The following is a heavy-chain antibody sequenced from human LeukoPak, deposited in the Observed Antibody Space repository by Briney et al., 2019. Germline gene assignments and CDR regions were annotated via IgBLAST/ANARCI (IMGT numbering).Heavy chain of an antibody. CDR2: VYYSGTT. J-gene: IGHJ6*02. V-gene: IGHV4-59*01. CDR1: GGSISSYY. Sequence: PSGTLSLTCTVSGGSISSYYWTWIRQPPGKGLEWIGYVYYSGTTRYNPSLKSRVTISVDTSKNQFSLKLSSVTAADTAVYYCAGDPRSGSYPYYYYYGMDVWGQGTTVTVSS. CDR3: AGDPRSGSYPYYYYYGMDV. D-gene: IGHD3-10*01.